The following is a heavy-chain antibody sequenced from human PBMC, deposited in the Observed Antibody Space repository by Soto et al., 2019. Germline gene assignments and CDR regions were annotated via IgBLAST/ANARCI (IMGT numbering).Heavy chain of an antibody. CDR3: ARDCTNGVCSHYYYYGMDV. CDR1: GGTFSSYA. D-gene: IGHD2-8*01. V-gene: IGHV1-69*01. CDR2: IIPIFGTA. Sequence: QVQLVQSGAEVKKPGSSVKVSCKASGGTFSSYAISWVRQAPGQGLEWVGGIIPIFGTANYAQKFQGRVTITADESTSTAYMELSSLRSEDTAVYYCARDCTNGVCSHYYYYGMDVWGQGTTVTVSS. J-gene: IGHJ6*02.